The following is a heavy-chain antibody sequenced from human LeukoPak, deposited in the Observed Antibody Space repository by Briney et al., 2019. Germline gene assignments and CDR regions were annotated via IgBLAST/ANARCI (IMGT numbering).Heavy chain of an antibody. Sequence: SETLSLTCTVSGGSISSYYWSWIRQPPGKGLEWIGYIYYSGSTNYNPSLKSRVTISVDTSKNQFSLKLSSVTAADTAVYYCARDRSSAPRDAFDIWGQGTMVTVSS. D-gene: IGHD3-22*01. J-gene: IGHJ3*02. CDR3: ARDRSSAPRDAFDI. CDR1: GGSISSYY. CDR2: IYYSGST. V-gene: IGHV4-59*01.